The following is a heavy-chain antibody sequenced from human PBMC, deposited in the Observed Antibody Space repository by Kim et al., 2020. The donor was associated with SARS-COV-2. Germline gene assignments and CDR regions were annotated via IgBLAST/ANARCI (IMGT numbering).Heavy chain of an antibody. J-gene: IGHJ4*02. Sequence: ASVKVSCKTSGYTFTHYAMHWVRQAPGQRLEWMGYISGDNGDTKYSQKFQGRVTITRDTSATTAYMELSSPTSEDTAVYYCAIGAGGYAGYILDDWGQGT. CDR1: GYTFTHYA. CDR3: AIGAGGYAGYILDD. V-gene: IGHV1-3*01. D-gene: IGHD3-22*01. CDR2: ISGDNGDT.